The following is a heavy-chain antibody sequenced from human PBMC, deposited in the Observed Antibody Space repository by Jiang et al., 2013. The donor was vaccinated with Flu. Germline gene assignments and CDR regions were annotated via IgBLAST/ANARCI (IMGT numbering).Heavy chain of an antibody. V-gene: IGHV1-69*04. D-gene: IGHD3-10*01. CDR1: GGTFSRYD. J-gene: IGHJ4*02. CDR3: ARDSKEYYGSGSSHY. Sequence: AEVKKPGSSVKVSCKASGGTFSRYDISWVRQAPGQGLEWMGRIIPILGIANYAQKFQGRVTITADKSTSTAYMELSSLRSEDTAVYYCARDSKEYYGSGSSHYWGQGTPVTVSS. CDR2: IIPILGIA.